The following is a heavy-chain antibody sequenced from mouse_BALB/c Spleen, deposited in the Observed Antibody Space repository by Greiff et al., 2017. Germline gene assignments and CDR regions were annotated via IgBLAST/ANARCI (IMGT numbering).Heavy chain of an antibody. CDR3: ARDYYGSSYGFDY. V-gene: IGHV5-9-4*01. CDR2: ISSGGSYT. D-gene: IGHD1-1*01. CDR1: GFTFSSYA. J-gene: IGHJ2*01. Sequence: EVKLVESGGGLVKPGGSLKLSCAASGFTFSSYAMSWVRQSPEKRLEWVAEISSGGSYTYYPDTVTGRFTISRDNAKNTLYLEMSSLRSEDTAMYYCARDYYGSSYGFDYWGQGTTLTVSS.